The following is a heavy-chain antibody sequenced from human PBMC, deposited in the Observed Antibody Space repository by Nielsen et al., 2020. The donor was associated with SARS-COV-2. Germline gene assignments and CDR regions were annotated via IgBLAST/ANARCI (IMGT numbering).Heavy chain of an antibody. V-gene: IGHV4-34*01. Sequence: SETLSLTCAVYGGSFSGYYWSWIRQPPGKGLEWIGEINHSGSTNYNPSLKSRVTISVDTSKNQFSLKLSSVTAADTAVYYCARGIGSQTIVVVPAAKNWFDPWGQGTLVTVSS. CDR2: INHSGST. J-gene: IGHJ5*02. CDR3: ARGIGSQTIVVVPAAKNWFDP. CDR1: GGSFSGYY. D-gene: IGHD2-2*01.